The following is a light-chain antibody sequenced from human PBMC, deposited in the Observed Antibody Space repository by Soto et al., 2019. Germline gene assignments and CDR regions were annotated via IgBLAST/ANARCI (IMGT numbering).Light chain of an antibody. CDR1: QSLLHSNGYNY. J-gene: IGKJ1*01. Sequence: DVVMTQSPLSLPVTPGEPASISCRSSQSLLHSNGYNYLDWYLQKPGQSPQLLIYLGSNRASEVPNRFSGSGSGTDVKLKISRVEAEDVGVYYCLQALQTPKTFGQGTKVEIK. V-gene: IGKV2-28*01. CDR2: LGS. CDR3: LQALQTPKT.